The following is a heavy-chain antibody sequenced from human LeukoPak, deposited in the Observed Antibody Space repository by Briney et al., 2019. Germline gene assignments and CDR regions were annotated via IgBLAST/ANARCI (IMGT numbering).Heavy chain of an antibody. CDR3: ARDGDDYGDYGFDY. D-gene: IGHD4-17*01. CDR2: IIPIFGTA. J-gene: IGHJ4*02. Sequence: GASVKVSCKASGGTFSSYAISWVRQAPGQGLEWMGGIIPIFGTANYAQKFQGRVTITADESTSTAYMELRSLRSDDTAVYYCARDGDDYGDYGFDYWGQGTLVTVSS. CDR1: GGTFSSYA. V-gene: IGHV1-69*13.